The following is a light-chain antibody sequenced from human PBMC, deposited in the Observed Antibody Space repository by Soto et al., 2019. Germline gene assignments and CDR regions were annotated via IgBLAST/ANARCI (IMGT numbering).Light chain of an antibody. CDR3: QQLNNYPRT. Sequence: DIRMTQSAATLSGSLGDRVTITWRASQTISSWLAWYQQKQGKAPKILIFAASSLQSGVPSRFSGSGYGTDFNLTISSLQPEDFATYYCQQLNNYPRTFGQGTKVDIK. CDR1: QTISSW. CDR2: AAS. V-gene: IGKV1-5*01. J-gene: IGKJ1*01.